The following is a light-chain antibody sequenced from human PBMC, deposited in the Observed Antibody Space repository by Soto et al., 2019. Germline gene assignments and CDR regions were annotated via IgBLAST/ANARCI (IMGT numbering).Light chain of an antibody. CDR3: AAWDDSLNGHV. Sequence: QSALTQPHSASGTPGQRVTISCSGSSSKIGTSSVHWFQQLPGTAPKLLISTTNQRPSGVPERFSGSKSGTSASLAISGLQSEDEADYYCAAWDDSLNGHVFGTGNKVTVL. J-gene: IGLJ1*01. CDR2: TTN. CDR1: SSKIGTSS. V-gene: IGLV1-44*01.